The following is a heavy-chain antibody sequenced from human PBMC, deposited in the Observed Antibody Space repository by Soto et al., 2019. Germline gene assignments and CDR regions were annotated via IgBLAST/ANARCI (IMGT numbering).Heavy chain of an antibody. CDR1: GFTFSTYW. V-gene: IGHV3-7*05. J-gene: IGHJ6*02. CDR2: IKQDGTEK. D-gene: IGHD3-10*01. Sequence: EVQLVESGGGLVQPGGSLRLSCAASGFTFSTYWMIWVRQAPGKGLEWVANIKQDGTEKYYVDSVKGRFTISRDNAKNPLYLQMNSLRAGDTAVYYCATWRFGELGDGMDVWGQGTTVTVSS. CDR3: ATWRFGELGDGMDV.